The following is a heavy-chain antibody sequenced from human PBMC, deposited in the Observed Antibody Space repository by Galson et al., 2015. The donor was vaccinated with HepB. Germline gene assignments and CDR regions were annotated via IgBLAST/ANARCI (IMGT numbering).Heavy chain of an antibody. CDR3: ARDASTLYDSSGYYES. V-gene: IGHV3-53*01. CDR2: IYSGGST. Sequence: SLRLSCAASGFTVSSNYMSWVRQAPGKGLEWVSVIYSGGSTYYADSVKGRFTISRDNSKNTLYLQMNSLRAEDTAAYYCARDASTLYDSSGYYESWGQGTLVTVSS. CDR1: GFTVSSNY. J-gene: IGHJ5*02. D-gene: IGHD3-22*01.